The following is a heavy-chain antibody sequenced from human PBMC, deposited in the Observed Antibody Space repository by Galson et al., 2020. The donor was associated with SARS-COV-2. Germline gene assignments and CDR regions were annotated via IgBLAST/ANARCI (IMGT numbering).Heavy chain of an antibody. Sequence: GGSLRLSCAASGFTFSSYAMSWVRQAPGKGLEWVSAISGSGGSTYYADSVKGRFTISRDNSKNTLYLQMNSLRAEDTAVYYCAKFGLRGYSYGYADYWGQGTLVTVSS. J-gene: IGHJ4*02. D-gene: IGHD5-18*01. CDR2: ISGSGGST. CDR1: GFTFSSYA. V-gene: IGHV3-23*01. CDR3: AKFGLRGYSYGYADY.